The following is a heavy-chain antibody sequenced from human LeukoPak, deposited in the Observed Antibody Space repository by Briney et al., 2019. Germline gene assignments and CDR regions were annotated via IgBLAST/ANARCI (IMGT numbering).Heavy chain of an antibody. Sequence: GGSLRLSCAASGFTFSSYSMNWVRQAPGKGLEWVSSISSSSGYIYYADSVKGRFTISRDNAKNSLYLQMNSLRAEDTAVYYCARGPGSGSYYTVDYWGQGTLVTVSS. J-gene: IGHJ4*02. CDR2: ISSSSGYI. D-gene: IGHD3-10*01. CDR3: ARGPGSGSYYTVDY. CDR1: GFTFSSYS. V-gene: IGHV3-21*01.